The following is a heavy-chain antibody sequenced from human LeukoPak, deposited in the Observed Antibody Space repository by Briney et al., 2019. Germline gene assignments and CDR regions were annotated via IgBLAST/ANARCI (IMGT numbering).Heavy chain of an antibody. Sequence: ASVKVSCKASGGTFSSYAISWVRQAPGQGLEWMGGIIPIFGTANYAQKFQGRVTNTTDESTSTAYMELSSLRSEDTAVYYCARGTITMVRGVPQIAAYYFDYWGQGTLVTVSS. CDR2: IIPIFGTA. D-gene: IGHD3-10*01. CDR1: GGTFSSYA. V-gene: IGHV1-69*05. J-gene: IGHJ4*02. CDR3: ARGTITMVRGVPQIAAYYFDY.